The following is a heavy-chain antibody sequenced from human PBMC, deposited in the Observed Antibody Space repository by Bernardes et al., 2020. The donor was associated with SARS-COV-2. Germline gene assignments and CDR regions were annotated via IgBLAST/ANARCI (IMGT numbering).Heavy chain of an antibody. CDR2: INGGNAIT. J-gene: IGHJ4*02. V-gene: IGHV1-3*01. D-gene: IGHD3-22*01. CDR3: ARAEYFYGANDYYYYLDY. CDR1: GYTFTGYP. Sequence: ASVKVSCKASGYTFTGYPIHWVRQAPGQRLEWMGWINGGNAITKYSQKFQGRVTITRDTSASTAYMELSSLTSEDTAVYYCARAEYFYGANDYYYYLDYWGQGTLVTVSA.